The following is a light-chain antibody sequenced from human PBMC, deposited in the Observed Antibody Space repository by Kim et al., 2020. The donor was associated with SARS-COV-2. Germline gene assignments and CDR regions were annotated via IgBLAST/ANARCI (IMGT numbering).Light chain of an antibody. CDR1: QSVSSSN. J-gene: IGKJ1*01. CDR3: QQYGSSPRT. CDR2: GAS. Sequence: EIVLTQSPGTLSLSPGERATLSCRASQSVSSSNLAWFQQKPGQAPRLLIYGASSRATGIPDRFSGSGSGTDFTLTISRPEPEDFAVYYCQQYGSSPRTFGQGTKVDIK. V-gene: IGKV3-20*01.